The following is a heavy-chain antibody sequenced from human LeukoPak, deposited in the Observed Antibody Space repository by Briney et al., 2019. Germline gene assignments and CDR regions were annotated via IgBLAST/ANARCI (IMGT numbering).Heavy chain of an antibody. CDR1: GFTFSSYG. D-gene: IGHD3-9*01. CDR2: ISGSGGST. J-gene: IGHJ3*02. V-gene: IGHV3-23*01. CDR3: AKVVDVLRYFDWPHDAFYI. Sequence: GGSLRLSCAASGFTFSSYGMSWVRQAPGKGLEWVSAISGSGGSTYYADSVKGRFTISRDNSKNTLYLQMNSLRAEDTAVYYCAKVVDVLRYFDWPHDAFYIWGQGTMVTVSS.